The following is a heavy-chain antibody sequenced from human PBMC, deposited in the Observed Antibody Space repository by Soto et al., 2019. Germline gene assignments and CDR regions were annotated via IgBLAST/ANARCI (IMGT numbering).Heavy chain of an antibody. D-gene: IGHD4-17*01. CDR3: AAEGTVTTGMDV. Sequence: ASVKVACKASGFTFTGSAMPWVRQARGQRLEWIGWIVVGSGNTNYAQKFQERVTITRDMSTSTAYMELSSLRSEDTAVYYCAAEGTVTTGMDVWGQGTTVTVSS. CDR2: IVVGSGNT. V-gene: IGHV1-58*02. CDR1: GFTFTGSA. J-gene: IGHJ6*02.